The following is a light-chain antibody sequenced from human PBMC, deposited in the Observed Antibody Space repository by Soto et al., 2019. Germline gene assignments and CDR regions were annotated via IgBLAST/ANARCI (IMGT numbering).Light chain of an antibody. Sequence: DIQMTQSPSSMSASIGDRVTITCRASQGIGNYLGWFQQKPGKVPTRLIYAVSSLLSGVPSRFSGSGSGTEFTLTISSLQPEDFATYYCLQHHSYPLTFGQGTRLEIK. CDR3: LQHHSYPLT. CDR2: AVS. V-gene: IGKV1-17*03. J-gene: IGKJ5*01. CDR1: QGIGNY.